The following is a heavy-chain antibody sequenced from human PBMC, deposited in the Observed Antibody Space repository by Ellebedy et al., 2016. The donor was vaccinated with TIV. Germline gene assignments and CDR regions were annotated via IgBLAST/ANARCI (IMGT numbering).Heavy chain of an antibody. CDR1: GFSFRTYG. CDR2: IRYDGSGE. V-gene: IGHV3-33*01. Sequence: GESLKISCEASGFSFRTYGMHWVRQAPGKGLEWVAVIRYDGSGELYADSVKGRFTISRDAAKNTLHLHTNNLRVEDTAVYSCARDYGGDSGWLDYWGQGTLVIVSS. D-gene: IGHD2-21*02. J-gene: IGHJ4*02. CDR3: ARDYGGDSGWLDY.